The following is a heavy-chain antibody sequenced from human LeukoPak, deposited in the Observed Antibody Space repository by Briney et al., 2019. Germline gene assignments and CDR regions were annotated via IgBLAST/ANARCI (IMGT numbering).Heavy chain of an antibody. Sequence: GGSLRLSCAASGFTFSSYWMSWVRQAPGKGLEWVSAIRGGGGITYYADSVKGRFTISRDNSKNTLYLQMNSLRAEDTAVYYCANGHFGSGSYPILDYWGQGTLVTVSS. V-gene: IGHV3-23*01. CDR3: ANGHFGSGSYPILDY. CDR2: IRGGGGIT. J-gene: IGHJ4*02. CDR1: GFTFSSYW. D-gene: IGHD3-10*01.